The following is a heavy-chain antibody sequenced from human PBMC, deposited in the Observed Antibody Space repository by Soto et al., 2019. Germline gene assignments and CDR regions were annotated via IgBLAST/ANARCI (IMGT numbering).Heavy chain of an antibody. CDR3: ATAGPRFGVVINGYWFDP. D-gene: IGHD3-3*01. CDR1: GYTRTELS. V-gene: IGHV1-24*01. Sequence: SVKVSFKVSGYTRTELSMHWVRQAPVKGLEWMGGFDPEDGETIYAQKFQGRVTMTEDTSTDTAYMELSRLRCEDTAVYYCATAGPRFGVVINGYWFDPWGQGTLVTVSS. CDR2: FDPEDGET. J-gene: IGHJ5*02.